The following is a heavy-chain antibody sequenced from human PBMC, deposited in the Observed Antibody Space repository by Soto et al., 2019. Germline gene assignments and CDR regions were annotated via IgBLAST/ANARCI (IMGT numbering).Heavy chain of an antibody. Sequence: ASVKVSCKASGYTFTSYYMHWVRQAPGQGLEWMGWINPNSGGTNYAQKFQGRVTMTRDTSISTAYMELSRLRSDDTAVYYCARDMDDYDFWSGYYHPNWFDPWGQGTLVTVSS. D-gene: IGHD3-3*01. J-gene: IGHJ5*02. CDR1: GYTFTSYY. V-gene: IGHV1-2*02. CDR3: ARDMDDYDFWSGYYHPNWFDP. CDR2: INPNSGGT.